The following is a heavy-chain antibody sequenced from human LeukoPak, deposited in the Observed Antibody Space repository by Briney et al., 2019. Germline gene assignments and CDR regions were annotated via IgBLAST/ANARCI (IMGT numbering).Heavy chain of an antibody. Sequence: GGSLRLSCAASGFTFSSYSMNWVRQAPGKGLEWVSSISSSSSYIYYADSVKGRLTISRDNAKNSLYLQMNSLRAEDTAVYYCARSDTYSSSWPFDYWGQGTLVTVSS. J-gene: IGHJ4*02. V-gene: IGHV3-21*01. CDR3: ARSDTYSSSWPFDY. D-gene: IGHD6-13*01. CDR2: ISSSSSYI. CDR1: GFTFSSYS.